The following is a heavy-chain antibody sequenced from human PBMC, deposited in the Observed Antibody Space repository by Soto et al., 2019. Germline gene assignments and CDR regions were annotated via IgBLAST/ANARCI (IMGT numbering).Heavy chain of an antibody. CDR3: ARVGGFGATTMDY. CDR1: GGSISSGDYY. Sequence: QVQLQESGPGLVKPSQTLSLTCTVSGGSISSGDYYWSWIRQPPGKGLEWIGYIYYSGSTYYNPSLQSRVTISVDTPKSQFSLRLSSVTAADTAGYSCARVGGFGATTMDYWGQGTLVTVSS. CDR2: IYYSGST. J-gene: IGHJ4*02. D-gene: IGHD3-10*01. V-gene: IGHV4-30-4*01.